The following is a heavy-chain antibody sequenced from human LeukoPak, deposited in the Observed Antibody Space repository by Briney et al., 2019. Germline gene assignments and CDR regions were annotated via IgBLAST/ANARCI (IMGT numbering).Heavy chain of an antibody. V-gene: IGHV1-18*01. Sequence: GASVKVSCKPSGYSFTRNGISWVRQAPGQGLEWMAWISANSGNTNYAQNFQDRVTLTTDTSTSTAYMELRSLRSDDTAAYYCARDVNYAFDYWGQGTLVTVSS. D-gene: IGHD3-16*01. J-gene: IGHJ4*02. CDR3: ARDVNYAFDY. CDR2: ISANSGNT. CDR1: GYSFTRNG.